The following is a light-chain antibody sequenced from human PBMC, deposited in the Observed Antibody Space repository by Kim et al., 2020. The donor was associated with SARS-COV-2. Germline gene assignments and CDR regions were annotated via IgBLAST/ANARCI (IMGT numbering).Light chain of an antibody. CDR2: KTS. V-gene: IGKV1-5*03. CDR3: QQYHSFIS. J-gene: IGKJ5*01. CDR1: QNIIVW. Sequence: SASVGDRVNITCGASQNIIVWLAWYQQKPGKGPKLLIHKTSILESGVPSRFTGSGSGTEFTLAISNLEPDDFATYYCQQYHSFISFGQGTRLEIK.